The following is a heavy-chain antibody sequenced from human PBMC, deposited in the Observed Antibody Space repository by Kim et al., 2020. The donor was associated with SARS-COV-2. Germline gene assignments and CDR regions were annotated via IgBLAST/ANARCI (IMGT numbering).Heavy chain of an antibody. Sequence: TNYNPSLKSRVTISVDTSKNQFSLKLSSVTAADTAVYYCARVHSSGATGYWGQGTLVTVSS. J-gene: IGHJ4*02. CDR3: ARVHSSGATGY. CDR2: T. D-gene: IGHD6-19*01. V-gene: IGHV4-34*01.